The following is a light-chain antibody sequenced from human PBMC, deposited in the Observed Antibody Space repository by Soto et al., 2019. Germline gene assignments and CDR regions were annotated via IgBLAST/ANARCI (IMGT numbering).Light chain of an antibody. J-gene: IGKJ1*01. CDR2: DAS. CDR3: QQYKTYST. V-gene: IGKV1-5*01. CDR1: QSISYW. Sequence: DIQMAQSPSTLSASIGDRVTITCRASQSISYWLAWYQQKPGEAPKLLISDASSLESGVPSRFSGSASGTEFILTISSLRPDDFATYYCQQYKTYSTFGQGAKV.